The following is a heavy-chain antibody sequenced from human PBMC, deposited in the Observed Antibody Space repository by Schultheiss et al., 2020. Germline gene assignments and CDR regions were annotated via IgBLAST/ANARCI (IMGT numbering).Heavy chain of an antibody. D-gene: IGHD1-26*01. V-gene: IGHV3-15*01. J-gene: IGHJ4*02. CDR3: TTDPKEWELITTIDY. Sequence: PGKGRFTISRDDSKNTLYLQMNSLKTEDTAVYYCTTDPKEWELITTIDYWGQGTLVTVSS.